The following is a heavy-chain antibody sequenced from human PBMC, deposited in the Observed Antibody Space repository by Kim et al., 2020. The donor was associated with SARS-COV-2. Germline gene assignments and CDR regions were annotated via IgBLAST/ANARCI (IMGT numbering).Heavy chain of an antibody. V-gene: IGHV1-3*01. J-gene: IGHJ4*02. D-gene: IGHD6-6*01. CDR3: ARGPAGAARPLRY. Sequence: SSQKFQGRVTITREPSESTAYMELSSLRSEDTAVYYCARGPAGAARPLRYWGQGTLVTVSS.